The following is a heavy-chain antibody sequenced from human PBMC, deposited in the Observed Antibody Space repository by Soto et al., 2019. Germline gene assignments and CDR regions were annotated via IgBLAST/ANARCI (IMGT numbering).Heavy chain of an antibody. CDR1: GGSISSYY. CDR2: IYYSGST. D-gene: IGHD6-13*01. J-gene: IGHJ6*03. CDR3: ASSTIAAAGTSDYYYYMDV. V-gene: IGHV4-59*08. Sequence: SETLSLTCTVSGGSISSYYWSWIRQPPGKGLEWIGYIYYSGSTNYNPSLKSRVTISVDTSKNQFSLKLSSVTAADTAVYYCASSTIAAAGTSDYYYYMDVWGKGTTVTVSS.